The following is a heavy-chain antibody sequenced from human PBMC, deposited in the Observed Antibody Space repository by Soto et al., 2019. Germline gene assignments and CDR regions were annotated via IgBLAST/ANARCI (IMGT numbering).Heavy chain of an antibody. CDR3: ETALIYGSGISQIIYSSGMAV. Sequence: SETLSLTCTVSGGSISSYYWSWIRQPPGKGLEWIGYIYYSGSTNYNPSLKSQVTISVDTSKNQFSRKLSSVTAADTAVYYCETALIYGSGISQIIYSSGMAVWGKRPTVTVSS. CDR1: GGSISSYY. D-gene: IGHD3-10*01. J-gene: IGHJ6*04. V-gene: IGHV4-59*01. CDR2: IYYSGST.